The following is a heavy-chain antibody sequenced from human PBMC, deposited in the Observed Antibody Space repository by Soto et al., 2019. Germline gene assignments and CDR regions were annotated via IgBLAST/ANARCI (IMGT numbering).Heavy chain of an antibody. D-gene: IGHD3-22*01. CDR2: ISAYNGNT. CDR1: GYTFTSYG. V-gene: IGHV1-18*01. J-gene: IGHJ4*02. Sequence: ASVKVSCKASGYTFTSYGISWVRQAPGQGLEWMGWISAYNGNTNYAQKLQGRVTMTTDTSTSTAYMELRSLRSDDTAVYYCARVMTYYYDSSGYWVDYWGQGTLVTVSS. CDR3: ARVMTYYYDSSGYWVDY.